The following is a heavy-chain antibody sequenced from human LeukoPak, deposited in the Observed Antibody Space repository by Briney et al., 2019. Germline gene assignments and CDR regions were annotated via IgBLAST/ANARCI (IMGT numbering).Heavy chain of an antibody. CDR1: GGSISSYY. V-gene: IGHV4-59*08. D-gene: IGHD2-15*01. CDR2: IYYSGST. J-gene: IGHJ5*02. CDR3: ARYHVDSSGGSCYRETKYNWFDP. Sequence: SETLSLTCTVSGGSISSYYWSWIRQPPGKGLEWIGYIYYSGSTNYNPSLKSRVTISVDTSKNQFSLKLSSVTAADTAVYYCARYHVDSSGGSCYRETKYNWFDPWGQGTLVTVSS.